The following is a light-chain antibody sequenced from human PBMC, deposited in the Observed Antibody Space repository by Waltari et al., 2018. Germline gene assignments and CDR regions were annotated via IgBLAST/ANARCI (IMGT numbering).Light chain of an antibody. CDR1: QSVSSSD. V-gene: IGKV3-20*01. CDR3: QQYGSSPLYT. Sequence: EIVLTQSPGTLSLSPGERATIPCRASQSVSSSDLARYQQKPGQAPRLLIDGASSRATGIPDRFSGSGSGTDFTLTISRLEPEDFAVYYCQQYGSSPLYTFGQGTKLEIK. J-gene: IGKJ2*01. CDR2: GAS.